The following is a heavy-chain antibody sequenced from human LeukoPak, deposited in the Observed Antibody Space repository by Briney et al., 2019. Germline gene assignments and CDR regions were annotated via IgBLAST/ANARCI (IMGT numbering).Heavy chain of an antibody. CDR3: ARVSRIVGATESFDY. J-gene: IGHJ4*02. V-gene: IGHV3-53*01. CDR1: GFTVSSNY. Sequence: GGSLRLSCAASGFTVSSNYMSWVRQAPGKGLEWVSVIYSDGSTYYADSVKGRFTISRDNSKNTLYLQMNSLRAEDTAVYYCARVSRIVGATESFDYWGQGTLVTVSS. D-gene: IGHD1-26*01. CDR2: IYSDGST.